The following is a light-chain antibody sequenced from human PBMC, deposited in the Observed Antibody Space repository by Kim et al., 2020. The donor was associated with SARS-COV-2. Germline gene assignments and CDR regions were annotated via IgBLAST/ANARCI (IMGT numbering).Light chain of an antibody. Sequence: DIQMTQSPSSLSASVGDRVTITCRASRSIGNHLNWYQQRPGKAPNLLIYAASNLQTGVSSRVSGSESGTDFTLSIRNLQPEDSATYYCQQSDITPYTFGQGTKLEI. V-gene: IGKV1-39*01. CDR2: AAS. CDR1: RSIGNH. CDR3: QQSDITPYT. J-gene: IGKJ2*01.